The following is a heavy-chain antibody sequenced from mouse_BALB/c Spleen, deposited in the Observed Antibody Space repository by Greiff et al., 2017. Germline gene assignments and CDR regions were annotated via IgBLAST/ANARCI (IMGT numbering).Heavy chain of an antibody. D-gene: IGHD2-3*01. Sequence: EVQLVESGAELVRPGALVKLSCKASGFNINDYYMHWVKQRPEQGLEWIGWIDPENGNTIYDPKFQGKASITADTSSNTAYLQLSSLTSEDTAVYYCARYEGYHPWFAYWGQGTLVTVSA. CDR3: ARYEGYHPWFAY. CDR2: IDPENGNT. V-gene: IGHV14-1*02. CDR1: GFNINDYY. J-gene: IGHJ3*01.